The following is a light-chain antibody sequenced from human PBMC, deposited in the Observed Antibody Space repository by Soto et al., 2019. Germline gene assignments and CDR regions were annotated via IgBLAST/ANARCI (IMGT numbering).Light chain of an antibody. V-gene: IGKV1-39*01. CDR1: QSISDY. J-gene: IGKJ3*01. CDR2: AAS. Sequence: DIQMTQTPFSLSASLGDRVTITCRASQSISDYLNWYQQKPGKGPKLLIFAASSLQVGVASRFSGSRSGTDFTLAISSLQPEDFATYFCQQSHSAPFTFGTGTKVDIK. CDR3: QQSHSAPFT.